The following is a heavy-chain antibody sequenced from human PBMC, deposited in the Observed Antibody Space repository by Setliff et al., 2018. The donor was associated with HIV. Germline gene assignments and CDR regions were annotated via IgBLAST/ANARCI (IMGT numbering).Heavy chain of an antibody. Sequence: ASVKVSCKASGYTFSDYYMHWVRQAPGQRLEWMGWINPNSGGTNYAQKFQGRANMTRDTSISTTYMELSRLRSDDTAVYYCARDPGYKSTWYGVFDIWGQGTMVTVSS. D-gene: IGHD6-13*01. J-gene: IGHJ3*02. CDR2: INPNSGGT. V-gene: IGHV1-2*02. CDR3: ARDPGYKSTWYGVFDI. CDR1: GYTFSDYY.